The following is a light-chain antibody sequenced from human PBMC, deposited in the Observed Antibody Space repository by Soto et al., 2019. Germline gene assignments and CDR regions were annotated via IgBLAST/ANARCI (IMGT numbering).Light chain of an antibody. J-gene: IGLJ1*01. CDR2: GVS. Sequence: QSALTQPRSVSASPGQSVTISCTGTRSDVGGYNYVSWYQHHPGKAPKLMIYGVSERPSGVPDRFSGSKSGNTASLTISGLQAEDEADYYCCSYAGTPYVFGTGTKVPVL. V-gene: IGLV2-11*01. CDR3: CSYAGTPYV. CDR1: RSDVGGYNY.